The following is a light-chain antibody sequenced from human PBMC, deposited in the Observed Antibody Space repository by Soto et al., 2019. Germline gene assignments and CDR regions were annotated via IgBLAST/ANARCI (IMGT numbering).Light chain of an antibody. Sequence: IVLTQSPGSLSLSPGERATLSCRASQSVSNNYLAWYQQKPGQAPRLLIYGASNRATGIPDRFSGSGSGTDFTLTISRLEPEDFAVYYCQQYGSPYTFGQGTKVDIK. CDR1: QSVSNNY. V-gene: IGKV3-20*01. J-gene: IGKJ2*01. CDR2: GAS. CDR3: QQYGSPYT.